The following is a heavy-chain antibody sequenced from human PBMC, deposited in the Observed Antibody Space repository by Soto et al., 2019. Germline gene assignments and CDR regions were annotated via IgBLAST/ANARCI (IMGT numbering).Heavy chain of an antibody. CDR1: GYTFTSYY. V-gene: IGHV1-46*03. Sequence: ASVTVSCKAAGYTFTSYYMHWVRQAPGQGLEWMGIINPSGGSTSYAQKFQGRVTMTRDTSTSTVYMELSSLRSEDTAVYYCARDGGGQQTNYYSYCYMDVWGKGTTVPVSS. J-gene: IGHJ6*03. CDR3: ARDGGGQQTNYYSYCYMDV. CDR2: INPSGGST. D-gene: IGHD3-16*01.